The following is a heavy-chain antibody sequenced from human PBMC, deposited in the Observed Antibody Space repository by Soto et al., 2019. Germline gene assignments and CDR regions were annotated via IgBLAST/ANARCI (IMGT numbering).Heavy chain of an antibody. V-gene: IGHV1-46*01. J-gene: IGHJ6*02. CDR2: INPSGGST. Sequence: ASVKVSCKASGSTFPNYYMHWVRQAPGQGLEWLGIINPSGGSTSYAQKFQGRVTMTRDTSTSTVYMELSSLRSEDTAVYYCARDIRRDIVLATYYYYGMDVWGQGTTVTVSS. CDR1: GSTFPNYY. D-gene: IGHD2-8*01. CDR3: ARDIRRDIVLATYYYYGMDV.